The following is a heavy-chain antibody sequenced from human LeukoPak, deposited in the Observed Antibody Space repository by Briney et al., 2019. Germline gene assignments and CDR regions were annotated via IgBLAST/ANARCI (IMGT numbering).Heavy chain of an antibody. CDR3: AKVQPNDYGDQNGVDY. D-gene: IGHD4-17*01. CDR2: IWYDGSNK. CDR1: GFTFSSYG. Sequence: GRSLRLSCAASGFTFSSYGMHWVRQAPGKGLEWVAVIWYDGSNKYYADSVKGRFTISRDNSKNTLYLQMNSLRTEDTALYYCAKVQPNDYGDQNGVDYWGQGTLVTVSS. J-gene: IGHJ4*02. V-gene: IGHV3-33*06.